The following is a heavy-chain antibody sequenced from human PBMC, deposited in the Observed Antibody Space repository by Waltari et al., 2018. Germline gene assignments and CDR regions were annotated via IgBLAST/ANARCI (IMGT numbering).Heavy chain of an antibody. CDR3: TRGGHPNS. Sequence: SGGGLVQPGGSLRISCNASGETIDSNYMTWLRQAPGKGLEWISVIFADGTTHFADSVRGRFVISRDKSENTLYLQMNFVRADDSSVYYCTRGGHPNSWGQGTLVTVSS. D-gene: IGHD7-27*01. J-gene: IGHJ1*01. CDR1: GETIDSNY. CDR2: IFADGTT. V-gene: IGHV3-66*02.